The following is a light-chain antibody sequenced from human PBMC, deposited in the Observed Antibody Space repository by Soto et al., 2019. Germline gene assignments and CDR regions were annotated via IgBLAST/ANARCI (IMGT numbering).Light chain of an antibody. J-gene: IGKJ1*01. CDR2: GAS. Sequence: EIVLTQSPGTLSLSPGERATLSCRASQSVSSNYLAWYQQKPGQAPRLLIYGASSRATGIPDRFSGSGSGTDFTLTISRLEPEDFAVYFCQQYGCSRAFGQGTKVEIK. CDR3: QQYGCSRA. V-gene: IGKV3-20*01. CDR1: QSVSSNY.